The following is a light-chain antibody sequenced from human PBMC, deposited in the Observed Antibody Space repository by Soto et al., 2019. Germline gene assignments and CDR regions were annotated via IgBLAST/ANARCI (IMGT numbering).Light chain of an antibody. CDR3: SSYTTSSTVV. CDR1: GGDIGAYNY. V-gene: IGLV2-14*01. J-gene: IGLJ3*02. CDR2: EVI. Sequence: QSVLTQPASVSGSPGQSITISCAGTGGDIGAYNYVSWYQQHPGKAPKLMIYEVIRRPSGISNRFSGSKSGNTASLTISTLQAEDEADYYCSSYTTSSTVVFGGGTKLTV.